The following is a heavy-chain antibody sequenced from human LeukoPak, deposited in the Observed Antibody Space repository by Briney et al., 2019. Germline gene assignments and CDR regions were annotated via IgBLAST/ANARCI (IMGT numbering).Heavy chain of an antibody. CDR3: AKGIYDYVWGSAPDY. V-gene: IGHV3-23*01. J-gene: IGHJ4*02. CDR1: GITFNTYA. CDR2: ISGSGSGI. D-gene: IGHD3-16*01. Sequence: GGSLTLSCAASGITFNTYAMAWVRQAPGKGLEWVSSISGSGSGIFYADSVKGRFTISRDNSDNTLYLQLSRLRAEDTALYYCAKGIYDYVWGSAPDYWGRGTLVTVSS.